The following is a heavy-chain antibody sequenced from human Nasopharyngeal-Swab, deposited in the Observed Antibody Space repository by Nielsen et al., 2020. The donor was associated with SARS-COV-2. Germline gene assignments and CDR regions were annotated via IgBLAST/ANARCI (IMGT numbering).Heavy chain of an antibody. CDR2: INHSGST. CDR3: ASNTYYYGSGSDFPWFDP. V-gene: IGHV4-34*01. J-gene: IGHJ5*02. CDR1: GGSFSGYY. D-gene: IGHD3-10*01. Sequence: SETLSLTCAVYGGSFSGYYWSWIRQPPGKGLEWIGEINHSGSTNYNPSLKSRVTISVDTSKNQFCLKLSSVTAADTAVYYCASNTYYYGSGSDFPWFDPWGQGTLVTVSS.